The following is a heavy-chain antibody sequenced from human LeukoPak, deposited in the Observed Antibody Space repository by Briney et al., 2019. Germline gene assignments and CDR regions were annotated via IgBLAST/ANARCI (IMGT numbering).Heavy chain of an antibody. V-gene: IGHV5-51*01. Sequence: GGSLRLSCKGSGYSFTSYWIGWVRQMPGKGLEWMGIIYPGDSDTRYSPSFQGQVTISADKSISTAYLQWSSLKASDTAMYYCARHAYYYGSGSYRDYWGQGTLVTVSS. CDR3: ARHAYYYGSGSYRDY. CDR1: GYSFTSYW. J-gene: IGHJ4*02. CDR2: IYPGDSDT. D-gene: IGHD3-10*01.